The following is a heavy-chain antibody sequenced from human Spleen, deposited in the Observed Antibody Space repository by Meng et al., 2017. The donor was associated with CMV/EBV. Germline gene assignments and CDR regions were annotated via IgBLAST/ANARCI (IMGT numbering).Heavy chain of an antibody. J-gene: IGHJ4*02. CDR1: GGTFSSYA. V-gene: IGHV1-69*10. Sequence: SVKVSCKASGGTFSSYAISWVRQAPGQGLEWMGGIIPILGIANYAQKFQGRVTIPADKSTSTAYMELSSLRSEDTAVYYCAREIIVCSTSCYGFDYWGQGTLVTVSS. CDR3: AREIIVCSTSCYGFDY. D-gene: IGHD2-2*01. CDR2: IIPILGIA.